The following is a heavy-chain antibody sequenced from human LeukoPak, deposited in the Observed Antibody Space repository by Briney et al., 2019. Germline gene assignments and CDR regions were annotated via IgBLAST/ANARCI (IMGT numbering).Heavy chain of an antibody. Sequence: GGPLHRSCAASGFPFTDYNMSWIRQAQGKGLEWVSYISSRGSTIYYADSVKGRFTISRDNAKNSLYLQMNSLRAEDTAVYYCARDSGYDDYFQHWGQGTLVTVSS. CDR2: ISSRGSTI. CDR3: ARDSGYDDYFQH. V-gene: IGHV3-11*01. J-gene: IGHJ1*01. CDR1: GFPFTDYN. D-gene: IGHD5-12*01.